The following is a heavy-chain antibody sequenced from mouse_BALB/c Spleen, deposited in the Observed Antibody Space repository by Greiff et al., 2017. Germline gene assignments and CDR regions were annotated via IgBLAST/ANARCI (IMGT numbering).Heavy chain of an antibody. D-gene: IGHD2-14*01. J-gene: IGHJ4*01. CDR2: ISYDGSN. V-gene: IGHV3-6*02. CDR1: GYSITSGYY. CDR3: ANYRYDGNAMDY. Sequence: EVQLVESGPGLVKPSQSLSLTCSVTGYSITSGYYWNWIRQFPGNKLEWMGYISYDGSNNYNPSLKNRISITRDTSKNQFFLKLNSVTTEDTATYYCANYRYDGNAMDYWGQGTSVTVSS.